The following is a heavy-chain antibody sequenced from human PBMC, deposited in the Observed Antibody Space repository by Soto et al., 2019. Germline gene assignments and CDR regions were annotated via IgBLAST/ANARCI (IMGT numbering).Heavy chain of an antibody. V-gene: IGHV3-33*01. CDR2: IWYDGSNK. Sequence: QVQLVESEGGVVQPGRSLRLSCAASGFTFSSYGMHWLSQAPGKGLEWVAVIWYDGSNKYYADSVKGRFTISRDNSKNTLYLQMNSLRAEDTAVYYCARDRRGRTYGMDVWGQGTTVTVSS. J-gene: IGHJ6*02. CDR3: ARDRRGRTYGMDV. CDR1: GFTFSSYG.